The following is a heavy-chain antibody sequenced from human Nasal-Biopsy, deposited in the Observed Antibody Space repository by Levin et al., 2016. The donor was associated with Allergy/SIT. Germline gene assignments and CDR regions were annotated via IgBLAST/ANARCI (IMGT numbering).Heavy chain of an antibody. CDR1: GFTFSTYT. CDR2: ISSSSSYI. V-gene: IGHV3-21*01. CDR3: ARDWLRPSGC. Sequence: GGSLRLSCAASGFTFSTYTMNWVRQAPGKGLEWVSSISSSSSYIYYADSVKGRFTISRDNAKNSLCLQMNSLRAEDTAVYYCARDWLRPSGCWGQGTLVTVSS. J-gene: IGHJ4*02. D-gene: IGHD5-12*01.